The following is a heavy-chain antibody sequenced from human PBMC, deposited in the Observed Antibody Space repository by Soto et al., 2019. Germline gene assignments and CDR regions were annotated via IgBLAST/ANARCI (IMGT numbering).Heavy chain of an antibody. CDR1: GYSFTSYW. V-gene: IGHV5-51*01. CDR3: ARHSRSYGYIYYYYGMDV. Sequence: PGESLKISCKGSGYSFTSYWIGWVRQMPGKGLEWMGIIYPGDSDTRYSPSFQGQVTISADKSISTAYLQWGSLKASDTAMYYCARHSRSYGYIYYYYGMDVWGQGTTVTVSS. CDR2: IYPGDSDT. J-gene: IGHJ6*02. D-gene: IGHD5-18*01.